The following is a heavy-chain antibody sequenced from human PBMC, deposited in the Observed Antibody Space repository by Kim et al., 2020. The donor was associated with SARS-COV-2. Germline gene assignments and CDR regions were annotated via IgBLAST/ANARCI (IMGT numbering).Heavy chain of an antibody. D-gene: IGHD1-26*01. CDR1: GFTFSSYE. CDR3: ARGLAQWATPYYFDY. CDR2: ISSSGTTI. V-gene: IGHV3-48*03. J-gene: IGHJ4*02. Sequence: GGSLRLSCAASGFTFSSYEMNWVRQAPGKGVEWVSYISSSGTTIYYADSVKGRFSVSRDNAKNSLYLQMNSLRAEDTAVYYCARGLAQWATPYYFDYWGQGTLVTVSS.